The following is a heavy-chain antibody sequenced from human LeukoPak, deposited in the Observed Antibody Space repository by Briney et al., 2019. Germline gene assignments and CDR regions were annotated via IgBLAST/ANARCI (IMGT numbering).Heavy chain of an antibody. V-gene: IGHV5-51*01. D-gene: IGHD7-27*01. Sequence: GESLKISGKASGYSFTSYWIGWVRHMPGKGLEWMGIIDPSDSETRYTPSSQGQVTISVDKSLTTAYLQWNSLKASDTAMYYCARQTAMGRSGDYWGQGTLVTVSS. J-gene: IGHJ4*02. CDR2: IDPSDSET. CDR3: ARQTAMGRSGDY. CDR1: GYSFTSYW.